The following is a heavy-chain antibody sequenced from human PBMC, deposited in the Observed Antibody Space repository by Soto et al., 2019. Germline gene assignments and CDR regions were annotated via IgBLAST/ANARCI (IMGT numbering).Heavy chain of an antibody. CDR1: GFTFSSYG. J-gene: IGHJ6*03. V-gene: IGHV3-33*01. CDR2: IWYDGSNK. D-gene: IGHD4-17*01. Sequence: GGSLRLSCAASGFTFSSYGMHWVRQAPGKGLEWVAVIWYDGSNKYYADSVKGRFTISRDNSKNTLYLQMNSLRAEDTAVYYCARGDLDYGDPWYYYYYMDVWGKGTTVTVS. CDR3: ARGDLDYGDPWYYYYYMDV.